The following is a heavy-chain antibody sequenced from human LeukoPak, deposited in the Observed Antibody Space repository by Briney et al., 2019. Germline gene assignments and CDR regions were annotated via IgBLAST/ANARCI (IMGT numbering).Heavy chain of an antibody. CDR3: AKSNGYGLVDI. Sequence: PSETLSLTCTVSGGSISSYYWSWIRQPPGKGLEWIGYIYYSGSPNYNPSLKSRVTISVETSKNEFSLKLRSVTAADTAVYYCAKSNGYGLVDIWGQGTMVTVSS. J-gene: IGHJ3*02. CDR1: GGSISSYY. D-gene: IGHD3-10*01. V-gene: IGHV4-59*01. CDR2: IYYSGSP.